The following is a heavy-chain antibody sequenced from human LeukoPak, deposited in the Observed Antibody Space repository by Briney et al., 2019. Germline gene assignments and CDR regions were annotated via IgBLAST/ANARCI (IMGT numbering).Heavy chain of an antibody. CDR1: GYTFTSYY. CDR2: INPSGGST. V-gene: IGHV1-46*01. CDR3: ARGGTVTTSLYYYGMDV. Sequence: GASVKVSCKASGYTFTSYYVHWERQAPGQGLEWMGIINPSGGSTSYAQKFQGRVTMTRDTSTSTVYMELSSLRSEDTAVYYCARGGTVTTSLYYYGMDVWGQGTTVTVSS. J-gene: IGHJ6*02. D-gene: IGHD4-17*01.